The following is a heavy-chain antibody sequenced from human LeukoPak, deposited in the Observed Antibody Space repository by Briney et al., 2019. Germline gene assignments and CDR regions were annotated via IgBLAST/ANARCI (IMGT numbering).Heavy chain of an antibody. CDR2: IYYSGST. J-gene: IGHJ4*02. D-gene: IGHD6-13*01. Sequence: LETLSPTCTVSGGSVSSGSYYWSWIRQPPGKGLEWIGYIYYSGSTNYNPSLKSRVTISVDTSKNQFSLKLSSVTAADTAVYYCARDRGAAAGIDYWGQGTLVTVSS. CDR3: ARDRGAAAGIDY. CDR1: GGSVSSGSYY. V-gene: IGHV4-61*01.